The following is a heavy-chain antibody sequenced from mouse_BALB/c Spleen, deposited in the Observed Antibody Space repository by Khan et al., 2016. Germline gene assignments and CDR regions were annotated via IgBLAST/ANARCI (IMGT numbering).Heavy chain of an antibody. CDR1: GFTFNTYA. J-gene: IGHJ1*01. CDR2: IRSKSNNYAT. Sequence: EVQLVESGGGLVQPKGSLKLSCAASGFTFNTYAMNWVRQAPGKGLEWVARIRSKSNNYATYYVDSVKDRFTISRDDSQSMLYLQMNNLKTEDTAMYYCVRRGMGWYFDVWGAGTTVTVSS. D-gene: IGHD2-3*01. CDR3: VRRGMGWYFDV. V-gene: IGHV10-1*02.